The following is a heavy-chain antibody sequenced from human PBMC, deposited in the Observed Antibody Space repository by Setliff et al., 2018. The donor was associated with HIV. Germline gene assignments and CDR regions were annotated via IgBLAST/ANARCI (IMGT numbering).Heavy chain of an antibody. Sequence: PSETLSLTCTVSGGSISDHYWSWIRQPPGKGLEWIGTIYHSGRTTYRPSLKSRLTISVDTSNNQFSLKLSSVIAADTAVYYCARVGYSRTSYAMDVWGQGTTVTVSS. CDR1: GGSISDHY. CDR3: ARVGYSRTSYAMDV. CDR2: IYHSGRT. V-gene: IGHV4-59*11. J-gene: IGHJ6*02. D-gene: IGHD5-12*01.